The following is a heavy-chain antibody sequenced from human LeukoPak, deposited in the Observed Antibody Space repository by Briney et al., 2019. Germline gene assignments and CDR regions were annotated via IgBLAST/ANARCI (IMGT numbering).Heavy chain of an antibody. CDR2: IYHSGST. Sequence: SETLSLTCTVSGYSISSGYYWGWIRQPPGKGLEWIGSIYHSGSTNYNPSLKSRVTISVDKSKNQFSLKLSSVTAADTAVYYCARKGMGFDYWGQGTLVTVSS. J-gene: IGHJ4*02. CDR3: ARKGMGFDY. D-gene: IGHD3-10*01. V-gene: IGHV4-38-2*02. CDR1: GYSISSGYY.